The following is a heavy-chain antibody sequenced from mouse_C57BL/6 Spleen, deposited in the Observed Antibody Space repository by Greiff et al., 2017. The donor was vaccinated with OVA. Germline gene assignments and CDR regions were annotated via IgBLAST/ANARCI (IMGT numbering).Heavy chain of an antibody. J-gene: IGHJ2*01. CDR3: ARRKGYYFDY. V-gene: IGHV1-26*01. CDR1: GYTFTDYY. Sequence: SGPELVKPGASVKISCKASGYTFTDYYMNWVKQSHGKSLELIFALPPNNGGTSYNQKFKGTATLTVDKSSSTAYMELRSLTSEDSAVYYCARRKGYYFDYWGQGTTLTVSS. CDR2: LPPNNGGT.